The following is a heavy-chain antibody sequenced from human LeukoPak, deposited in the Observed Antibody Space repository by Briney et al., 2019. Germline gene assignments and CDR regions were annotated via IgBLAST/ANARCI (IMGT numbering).Heavy chain of an antibody. D-gene: IGHD3-10*01. CDR1: GGSVNDYY. J-gene: IGHJ3*01. CDR2: IYYSGST. V-gene: IGHV4-59*02. CDR3: ARGGARGSSAFDV. Sequence: SETLSLTCTVSGGSVNDYYWNWIRQPPGKGLEWIGYIYYSGSTDYNPSLKSRVTMSIDTSKNQFSLKLNFVTAADTAVYYCARGGARGSSAFDVWGQGTMVIVSA.